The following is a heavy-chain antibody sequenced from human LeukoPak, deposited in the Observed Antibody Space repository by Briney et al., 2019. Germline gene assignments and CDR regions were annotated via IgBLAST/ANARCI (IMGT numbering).Heavy chain of an antibody. J-gene: IGHJ4*02. CDR2: INHSGST. CDR1: GGSFSGYY. D-gene: IGHD2-2*01. Sequence: SETLSLTCAVYGGSFSGYYWSWIRQPPGKGLEWSGEINHSGSTNYNPSLKSRVTISVDTSKNQFSLKLSSVTAADTAVYYCASQPPGDYLGQGSLVTVSP. V-gene: IGHV4-34*01. CDR3: ASQPPGDY.